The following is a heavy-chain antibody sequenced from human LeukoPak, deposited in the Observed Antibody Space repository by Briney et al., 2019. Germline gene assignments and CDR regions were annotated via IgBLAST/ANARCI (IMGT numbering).Heavy chain of an antibody. Sequence: GGSLRLSCAASGFTFSSYAMIWVRQAPGKGLEWVSAIGGSGSGTYYTDSVKGRFTISRDNFKNTLYLQMNSLRAEDTAIYYCAKSQYCTNGVCYTWGAFDIWGQGTMVTVSS. CDR1: GFTFSSYA. V-gene: IGHV3-23*01. D-gene: IGHD2-8*01. J-gene: IGHJ3*02. CDR2: IGGSGSGT. CDR3: AKSQYCTNGVCYTWGAFDI.